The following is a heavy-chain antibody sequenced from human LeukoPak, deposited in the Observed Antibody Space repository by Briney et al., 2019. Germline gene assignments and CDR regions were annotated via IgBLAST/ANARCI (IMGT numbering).Heavy chain of an antibody. V-gene: IGHV4-38-2*02. CDR1: GYSITSAYY. CDR3: ARAFGVVIYFDY. Sequence: SETLSLTCTVSGYSITSAYYWGWIRQPPGKGLEWIGSFFLKGSTYYNPSLKSRVTISVDTSKNQFSLTLTSVTAADTAVYYCARAFGVVIYFDYWGQGTLVTVSS. CDR2: FFLKGST. J-gene: IGHJ4*02. D-gene: IGHD3-3*01.